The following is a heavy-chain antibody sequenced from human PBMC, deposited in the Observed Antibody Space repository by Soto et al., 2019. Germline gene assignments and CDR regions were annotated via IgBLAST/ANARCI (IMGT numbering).Heavy chain of an antibody. V-gene: IGHV3-64*01. CDR3: ERDGYYGSGSPFDY. J-gene: IGHJ4*02. D-gene: IGHD3-10*01. CDR2: ISSNGGST. CDR1: GFTFSSYA. Sequence: EVQLVESGGGLVQPGGSLRLSCAASGFTFSSYAMHWVRQAPGKGLEYVSAISSNGGSTYYANSVKGRFTISRDNSKNTLYLQMGSLRAEDMAVYYCERDGYYGSGSPFDYWGQGTLVTVSS.